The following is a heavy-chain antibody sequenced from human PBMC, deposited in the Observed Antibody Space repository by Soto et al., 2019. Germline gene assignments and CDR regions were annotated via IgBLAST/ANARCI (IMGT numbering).Heavy chain of an antibody. Sequence: ASVKVSCKASGYTFTSYDINRVRQATGQGLEWMGWMNPNSGNTGYAQKFQGRVTMTRNTSISTAYMELSSLRSEDTAVYYCARHMEDYGACLFDLWGQGTLVTVSS. V-gene: IGHV1-8*01. CDR3: ARHMEDYGACLFDL. D-gene: IGHD4-17*01. CDR1: GYTFTSYD. J-gene: IGHJ5*02. CDR2: MNPNSGNT.